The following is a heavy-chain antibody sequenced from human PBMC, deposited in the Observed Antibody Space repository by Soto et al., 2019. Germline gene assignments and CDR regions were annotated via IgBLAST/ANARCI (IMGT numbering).Heavy chain of an antibody. J-gene: IGHJ4*02. CDR3: AKCYSQLLRFSDY. V-gene: IGHV3-23*01. CDR1: GFTFSSYA. CDR2: ISGSGGST. D-gene: IGHD2-15*01. Sequence: EVQLLESGGGLVQPGGSLRLSCAASGFTFSSYAMSWVRQAPGKGLEWVSAISGSGGSTYYADSVKGRFTISRDNSKNPLYLQMNSVRAEDAAVYYCAKCYSQLLRFSDYWGQGTLVTVSS.